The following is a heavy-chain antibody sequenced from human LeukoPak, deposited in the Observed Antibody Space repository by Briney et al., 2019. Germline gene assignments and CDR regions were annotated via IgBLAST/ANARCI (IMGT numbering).Heavy chain of an antibody. CDR3: AKLSTYGDSTEDH. CDR2: VSIGGGSR. CDR1: GFTFNKYA. V-gene: IGHV3-23*01. Sequence: PGTSLSLSCAASGFTFNKYAMSWVRQAPEKGLEWVSSVSIGGGSREYADSVEGRFTISRDNSQNTLYLQLNSLRVEDTAVYYCAKLSTYGDSTEDHWGQGTLVTVSS. J-gene: IGHJ4*02. D-gene: IGHD4-17*01.